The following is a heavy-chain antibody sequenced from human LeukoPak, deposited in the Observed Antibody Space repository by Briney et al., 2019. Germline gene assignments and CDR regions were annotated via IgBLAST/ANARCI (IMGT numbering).Heavy chain of an antibody. D-gene: IGHD7-27*01. Sequence: SETLSLTCTVSGGSISSGDYYWSWIRQPPGKGLERIGYIFYTGSAYYNPSLKSRVTISVDTSKNQFSLKLSSVTAADTAVYYCARVYWGLYYFDYWGQGSLVTVSS. J-gene: IGHJ4*02. CDR2: IFYTGSA. CDR3: ARVYWGLYYFDY. V-gene: IGHV4-30-4*01. CDR1: GGSISSGDYY.